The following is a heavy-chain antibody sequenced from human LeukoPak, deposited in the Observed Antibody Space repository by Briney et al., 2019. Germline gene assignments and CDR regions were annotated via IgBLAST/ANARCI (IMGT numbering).Heavy chain of an antibody. J-gene: IGHJ4*02. CDR2: INYSGTI. Sequence: SETLSLTCAVYGGSFSGYYWSWIRQPPGQGLEWIGDINYSGTINYNPSLKSRVTLSLDTSKKQFSVKLTSVTAADTAVYYCARGAVTTPYPIDFWGQGTLVTVSS. D-gene: IGHD4-17*01. CDR1: GGSFSGYY. V-gene: IGHV4-34*01. CDR3: ARGAVTTPYPIDF.